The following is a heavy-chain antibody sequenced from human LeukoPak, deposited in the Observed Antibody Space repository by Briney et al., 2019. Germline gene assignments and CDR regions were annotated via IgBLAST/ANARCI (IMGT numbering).Heavy chain of an antibody. CDR1: GGSISSYY. J-gene: IGHJ1*01. D-gene: IGHD6-13*01. CDR3: ARVAAAGNIYFQH. V-gene: IGHV4-59*08. Sequence: SETLSPTCTVSGGSISSYYWSWIRQPPGKGLEWIGYIYYSGSTNYNPSLKSRVTISVDTSKNQFSLKLSSVTAADTAVYYCARVAAAGNIYFQHWGQGTLVTVSS. CDR2: IYYSGST.